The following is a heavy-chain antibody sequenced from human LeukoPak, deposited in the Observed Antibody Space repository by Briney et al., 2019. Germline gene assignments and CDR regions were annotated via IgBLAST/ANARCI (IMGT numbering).Heavy chain of an antibody. CDR1: GYTFTSYG. J-gene: IGHJ4*01. Sequence: ASVKVSCKASGYTFTSYGISWVRQAPGQGLEWMGWVSAYNGNTNYAQKLQGRITLTTDTSTSTSYMELRNLEYDDTAIYYCARDNDKVVDHWGQGTLVTVSS. CDR2: VSAYNGNT. V-gene: IGHV1-18*01. D-gene: IGHD1-1*01. CDR3: ARDNDKVVDH.